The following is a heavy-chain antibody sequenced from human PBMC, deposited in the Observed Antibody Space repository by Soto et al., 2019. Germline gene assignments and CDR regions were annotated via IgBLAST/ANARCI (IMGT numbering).Heavy chain of an antibody. Sequence: GASMKVSCKGSGYTFTSYFMHWVRHGPGQRVEWMEGISAHNGNTDDAQKLQGRVTVTRDTSTSTAYMELRSLRSDDTAVYYCARGVRLFRGSFDPWGQGTLVTVSS. CDR1: GYTFTSYF. J-gene: IGHJ5*02. V-gene: IGHV1-18*01. CDR2: ISAHNGNT. D-gene: IGHD2-15*01. CDR3: ARGVRLFRGSFDP.